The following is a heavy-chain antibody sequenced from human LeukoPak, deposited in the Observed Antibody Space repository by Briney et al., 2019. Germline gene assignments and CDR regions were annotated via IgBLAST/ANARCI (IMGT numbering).Heavy chain of an antibody. Sequence: ASVKVSCKASGYSFTNYGMSWVRHAPGQGLEWMGWISAYNGNTKYAQKVQGRVTMTTDTSTSTAYMEMRSLRSDDTAVYYCARDFDPDMYYYDSSAYSGNAFDIWGQGTMVTVSS. J-gene: IGHJ3*02. D-gene: IGHD3-22*01. V-gene: IGHV1-18*01. CDR2: ISAYNGNT. CDR3: ARDFDPDMYYYDSSAYSGNAFDI. CDR1: GYSFTNYG.